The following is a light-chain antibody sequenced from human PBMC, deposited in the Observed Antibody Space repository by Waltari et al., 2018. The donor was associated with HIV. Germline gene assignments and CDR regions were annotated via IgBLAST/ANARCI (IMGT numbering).Light chain of an antibody. CDR3: AAWDDNRNTVV. CDR1: SSNIGSNS. Sequence: QSVLTQPPSASGTPGQRVAISCSGSSSNIGSNSVTWYQQVAGAAPNLSRNSNNQRPSGVPGRFSGSKSGTAGSLAISALQSEDEADYYCAAWDDNRNTVVFGGGTKLTVL. V-gene: IGLV1-44*01. CDR2: SNN. J-gene: IGLJ2*01.